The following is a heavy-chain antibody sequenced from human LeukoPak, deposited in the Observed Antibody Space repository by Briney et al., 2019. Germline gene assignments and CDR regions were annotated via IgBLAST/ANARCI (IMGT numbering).Heavy chain of an antibody. CDR2: ISGSGGST. Sequence: LTGGSLRLSCAASGLTFSSYAMSWVRQAPGKGLEWVSAISGSGGSTYYADSVKGRFTISRDNAKNSLYLQMNSLRAEDTAVYYYARDAGTLTGYKGTDYWGQGTLVTVSS. D-gene: IGHD3-9*01. J-gene: IGHJ4*02. V-gene: IGHV3-23*01. CDR3: ARDAGTLTGYKGTDY. CDR1: GLTFSSYA.